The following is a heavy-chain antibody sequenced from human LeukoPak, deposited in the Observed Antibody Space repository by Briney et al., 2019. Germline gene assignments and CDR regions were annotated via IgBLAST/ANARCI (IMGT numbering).Heavy chain of an antibody. V-gene: IGHV3-30*02. CDR2: IRFDGSNN. J-gene: IGHJ6*03. D-gene: IGHD3-22*01. CDR3: AKDGGGYYPYYYYYMDV. Sequence: SGGSLRLSCAASGFTFSSYDMSWVRQAPGKGLEWVAFIRFDGSNNYYADSVKGRFTISRDNSKNTLYLQMNSLRAEDTAVYYCAKDGGGYYPYYYYYMDVWGKGTTVTISS. CDR1: GFTFSSYD.